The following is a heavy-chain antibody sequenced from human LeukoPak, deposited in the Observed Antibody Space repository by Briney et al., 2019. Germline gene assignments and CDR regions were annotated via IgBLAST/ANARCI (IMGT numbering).Heavy chain of an antibody. J-gene: IGHJ6*03. CDR1: GGSISSHY. V-gene: IGHV4-59*11. D-gene: IGHD4-11*01. Sequence: SETLSLTCTVSGGSISSHYWSWIRQPPGKGLEWIGYIYYSGSTNYNPSLKSRVTISVDTSKNQFSLRLSSVTAADTAVYYCAREVSYSNYYVDVWGKGTTVTVSS. CDR2: IYYSGST. CDR3: AREVSYSNYYVDV.